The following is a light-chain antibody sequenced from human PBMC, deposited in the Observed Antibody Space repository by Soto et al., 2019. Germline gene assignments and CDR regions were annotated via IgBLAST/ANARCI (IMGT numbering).Light chain of an antibody. J-gene: IGLJ1*01. CDR2: RNN. CDR1: SSNIGSNF. Sequence: QSALTQPPSASGTPGQRVPISCSGRSSNIGSNFVYWYQQLPGTAPKLLIYRNNQRPSGVPARFSGSKSGTSASLAISGLRSEDEADYYCAAWDDSLSGPSYVFGTGTKVTVL. V-gene: IGLV1-47*01. CDR3: AAWDDSLSGPSYV.